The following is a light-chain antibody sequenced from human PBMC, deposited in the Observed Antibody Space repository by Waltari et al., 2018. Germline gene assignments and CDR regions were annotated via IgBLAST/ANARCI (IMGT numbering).Light chain of an antibody. Sequence: DIKMTQSPSSLSASIGDRVTITCRASQTISHFLNWYQQKPGKAPKLLVYLASNLQSGVPSKFSGRGSGTDFTLTISSLQPDDFATYFCHQTYNSPFTFGPGTKVDVK. CDR1: QTISHF. CDR3: HQTYNSPFT. J-gene: IGKJ3*01. CDR2: LAS. V-gene: IGKV1-39*01.